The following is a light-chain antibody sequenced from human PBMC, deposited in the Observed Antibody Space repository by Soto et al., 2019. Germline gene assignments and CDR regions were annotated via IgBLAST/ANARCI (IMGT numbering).Light chain of an antibody. V-gene: IGKV3-11*01. CDR1: QSVSSY. CDR2: DAS. J-gene: IGKJ1*01. CDR3: QQART. Sequence: EIVLTQSPATLSLSPGERATLSCRASQSVSSYLAWYQQKPGQAPRLLIYDASNRATGIPARFSGSGSGTDITVTISSLEPEDSAVYYCQQARTLGQGTKVEIK.